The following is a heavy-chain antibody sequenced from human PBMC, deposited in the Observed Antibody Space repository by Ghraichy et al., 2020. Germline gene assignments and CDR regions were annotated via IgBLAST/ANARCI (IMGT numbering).Heavy chain of an antibody. CDR3: AKDRVGAVAGSGNYYYYGLDV. J-gene: IGHJ6*02. CDR1: GFTFSSYA. V-gene: IGHV3-23*01. CDR2: ISRSGDST. D-gene: IGHD6-19*01. Sequence: GGSLRLSCAASGFTFSSYAMSWVRQAPGKGLNWVSAISRSGDSTYYADSVKGRFTISRDNSKNTLYLQMNSLRAEDTAVYYCAKDRVGAVAGSGNYYYYGLDVWGQGTTVTVSS.